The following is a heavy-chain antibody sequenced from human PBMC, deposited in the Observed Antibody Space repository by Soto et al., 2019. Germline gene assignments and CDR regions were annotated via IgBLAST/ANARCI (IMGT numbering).Heavy chain of an antibody. J-gene: IGHJ6*02. D-gene: IGHD4-17*01. CDR3: AKDDYGNYYYYGMDV. V-gene: IGHV3-30*18. CDR1: GFTFNSYG. CDR2: ISYDGSNK. Sequence: QVQLVESGGGVVQPGRSLRLSCAASGFTFNSYGMHWVRQAPGKGLEWVAVISYDGSNKYYADSVKGRFTISRDNSKNTLYLQMNSLRAEDTAVYYCAKDDYGNYYYYGMDVWGQGTTVTVSS.